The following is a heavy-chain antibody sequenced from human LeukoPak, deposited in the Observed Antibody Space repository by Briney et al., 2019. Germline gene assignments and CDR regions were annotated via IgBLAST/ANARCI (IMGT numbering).Heavy chain of an antibody. CDR3: ARVRGPTGSELYYFDY. V-gene: IGHV3-30-3*01. CDR1: GFTFSSYA. D-gene: IGHD1-1*01. J-gene: IGHJ4*02. Sequence: GRSLRLSCAASGFTFSSYAMHWVRQAPGKELEWVAVISYDGSNKYYADSVKGRFTISRDNSKNTLYLQMNSLRAEDTAVYYCARVRGPTGSELYYFDYWGQGTLVTVSS. CDR2: ISYDGSNK.